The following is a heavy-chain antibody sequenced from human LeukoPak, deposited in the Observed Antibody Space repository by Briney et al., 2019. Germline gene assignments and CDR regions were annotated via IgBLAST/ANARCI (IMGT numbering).Heavy chain of an antibody. J-gene: IGHJ4*02. CDR1: GGTFSSYA. CDR2: IIPIFGTA. Sequence: SVKVSCKASGGTFSSYAISWVRQAPGQGLEWMGGIIPIFGTANYAQKLQGRVTITADESTSTAYKELSSLRSEDTAVYYCARDYCSRTSCPRPYFDYWGQGTLVTVSS. V-gene: IGHV1-69*01. D-gene: IGHD2-2*01. CDR3: ARDYCSRTSCPRPYFDY.